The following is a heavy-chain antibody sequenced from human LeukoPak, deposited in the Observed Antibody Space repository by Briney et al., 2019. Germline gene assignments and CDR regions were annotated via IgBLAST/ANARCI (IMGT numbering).Heavy chain of an antibody. V-gene: IGHV3-7*01. D-gene: IGHD3/OR15-3a*01. Sequence: GGSLRLSCAASEFTFSNYWMSWVRQAPGKGLEWVANIKGDGSEKKYVDSVEGRFTISRDNAKNSLYLQMNGLRAEDTALYYCARDWTDVNGVGRALDYWGQGTLVTVSS. CDR2: IKGDGSEK. J-gene: IGHJ4*02. CDR3: ARDWTDVNGVGRALDY. CDR1: EFTFSNYW.